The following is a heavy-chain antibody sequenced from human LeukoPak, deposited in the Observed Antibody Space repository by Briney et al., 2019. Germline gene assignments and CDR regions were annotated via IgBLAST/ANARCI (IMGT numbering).Heavy chain of an antibody. Sequence: GGSLRLACAASGFTFSSYAMHWVRQAPGKGLEWVAVISHDGSNKYYADSVKGRFTISRDNSKNTLYLQMNSLRAEDTAVYYCARATGGSSGYYYRYFQHWGQGTLVTVS. CDR1: GFTFSSYA. V-gene: IGHV3-30-3*01. CDR3: ARATGGSSGYYYRYFQH. CDR2: ISHDGSNK. J-gene: IGHJ1*01. D-gene: IGHD3-22*01.